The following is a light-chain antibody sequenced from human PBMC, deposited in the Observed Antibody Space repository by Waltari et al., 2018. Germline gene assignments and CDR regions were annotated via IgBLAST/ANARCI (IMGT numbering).Light chain of an antibody. CDR2: VAS. CDR3: QQLIRFPTFT. Sequence: DIQLTQSPSFLSTSVGDRVTITCRASQDISSHLAWYQQKPGKAPRLLVYVASTLHSGVPSRFSGTGSGTEFTLTINNLQPEDFATYYCQQLIRFPTFTFGQGTKLQIE. J-gene: IGKJ2*01. CDR1: QDISSH. V-gene: IGKV1-9*01.